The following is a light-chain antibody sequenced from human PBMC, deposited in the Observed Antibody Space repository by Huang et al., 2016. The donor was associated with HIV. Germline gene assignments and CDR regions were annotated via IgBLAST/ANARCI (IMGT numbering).Light chain of an antibody. J-gene: IGKJ2*01. CDR2: KVS. Sequence: DVVMTQSPLSLPVTLGQPASISCRSSQSLVHSDGTTYLNWFQQRPGQSPRRLIYKVSNRDAGVPDRFSGSGSGTDFTLKISRVEAEDVGVYYCMQGTHWPLFGQGTKVEIK. CDR3: MQGTHWPL. V-gene: IGKV2-30*02. CDR1: QSLVHSDGTTY.